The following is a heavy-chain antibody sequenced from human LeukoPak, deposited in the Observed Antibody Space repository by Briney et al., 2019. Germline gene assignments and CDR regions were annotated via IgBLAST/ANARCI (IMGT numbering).Heavy chain of an antibody. J-gene: IGHJ4*02. CDR2: IRPNSGGT. Sequence: ASVKVSCKASGYTFGAYYMYWVRQAPGQGLEWTGWIRPNSGGTNYTQKFQGRVTMTEDTSTDTAYMELSSLRSEDTAVYYCATDPFYYYDSSGYYYVDYWGQGTLVTVSS. V-gene: IGHV1-2*02. D-gene: IGHD3-22*01. CDR3: ATDPFYYYDSSGYYYVDY. CDR1: GYTFGAYY.